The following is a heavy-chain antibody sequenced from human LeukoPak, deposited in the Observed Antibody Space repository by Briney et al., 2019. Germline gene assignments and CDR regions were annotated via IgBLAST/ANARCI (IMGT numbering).Heavy chain of an antibody. V-gene: IGHV1-69*13. Sequence: ASVKVSCKASGGTFSSYAISWVRQAPGQGLEWMGGIIPIFGTANYAQKFQGRVTITADESTSTAYMELRSLRSDDTAVYYCARDQQQWLDYNWFDPWGQGTLVTVSS. CDR1: GGTFSSYA. CDR2: IIPIFGTA. J-gene: IGHJ5*02. D-gene: IGHD6-19*01. CDR3: ARDQQQWLDYNWFDP.